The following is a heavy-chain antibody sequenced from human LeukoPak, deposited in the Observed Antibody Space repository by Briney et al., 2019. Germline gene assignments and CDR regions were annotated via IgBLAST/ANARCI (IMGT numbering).Heavy chain of an antibody. V-gene: IGHV4-61*02. CDR2: IYTSGST. J-gene: IGHJ4*02. Sequence: SETLSLTXTVSGGSISSGSYYWSWIRQPAGKGLEWIGRIYTSGSTNYNPSLKRRVTISVDTSKNQFSLKLSSVTAADTAVYYCASSTIDYGGTSYYWGQGTLVTVSS. CDR1: GGSISSGSYY. D-gene: IGHD4-23*01. CDR3: ASSTIDYGGTSYY.